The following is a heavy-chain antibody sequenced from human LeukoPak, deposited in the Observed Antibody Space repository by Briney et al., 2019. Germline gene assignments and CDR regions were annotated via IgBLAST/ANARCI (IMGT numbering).Heavy chain of an antibody. CDR3: ARGLAHSSSEDFDN. Sequence: PSETLSLTCAVDGGSFSGYYWSWIRQPSGKGLEWIGEINHSGSTNYNPSLKSRVTISVDTSKNQFSLKLSSVTAADTAVYYCARGLAHSSSEDFDNWGQGTLVTVSS. D-gene: IGHD6-6*01. V-gene: IGHV4-34*01. CDR2: INHSGST. CDR1: GGSFSGYY. J-gene: IGHJ4*02.